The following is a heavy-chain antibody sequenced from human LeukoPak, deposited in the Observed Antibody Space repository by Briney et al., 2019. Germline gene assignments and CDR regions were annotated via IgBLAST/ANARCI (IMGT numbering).Heavy chain of an antibody. V-gene: IGHV3-23*01. CDR1: GFTFSSYA. CDR2: ISGSGGST. D-gene: IGHD3-3*01. Sequence: GRSLRLSCAASGFTFSSYAMSWVRQAPGKGLEGVSVISGSGGSTDYADSMKGRFTISRDNSKNTLYLQMNSLRAEDTAVYYCAKDADFWSGYCDYWGQGTLVTVSS. CDR3: AKDADFWSGYCDY. J-gene: IGHJ4*02.